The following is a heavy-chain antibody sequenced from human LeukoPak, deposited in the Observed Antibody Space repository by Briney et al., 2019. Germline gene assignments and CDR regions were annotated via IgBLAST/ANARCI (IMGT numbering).Heavy chain of an antibody. CDR2: AISTGVST. CDR1: GFTFSSYA. CDR3: AKDPGVVPAHYFDY. D-gene: IGHD2-2*01. Sequence: GSLRLSCAASGFTFSSYAMNWVRQAPGKGLEWVSAAISTGVSTFYAASVKGRCTVSRDNPKNTLSLQMNSLRAEDTAVYYCAKDPGVVPAHYFDYGGQGTLVTVSS. V-gene: IGHV3-23*01. J-gene: IGHJ4*02.